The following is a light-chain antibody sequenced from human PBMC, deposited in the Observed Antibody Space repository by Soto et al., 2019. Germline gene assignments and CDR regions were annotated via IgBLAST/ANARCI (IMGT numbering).Light chain of an antibody. CDR2: AGS. J-gene: IGKJ4*01. Sequence: DIHMAHSPSSLSASLVDRVAITCRASQSISIYLNWYQQKPGKAPILLVYAGSSLQGGVPSRFGGSGSGTDFTLTITSLQPEDFATYYCQQSYSTPTFGGGTKVDIK. CDR1: QSISIY. CDR3: QQSYSTPT. V-gene: IGKV1-39*01.